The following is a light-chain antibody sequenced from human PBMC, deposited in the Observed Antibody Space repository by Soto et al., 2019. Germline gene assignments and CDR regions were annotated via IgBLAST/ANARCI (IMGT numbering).Light chain of an antibody. V-gene: IGKV1D-13*01. Sequence: AXXLTQSPSSLSASVGDRVTITCRASQGISSALAWYQQKPGKAPKLLIYDASSLESGVPSRFSGSGSGTDFTLTISSLQPEDFATYYCQQFNNYPFTFGPGTKVDIK. CDR2: DAS. CDR3: QQFNNYPFT. J-gene: IGKJ3*01. CDR1: QGISSA.